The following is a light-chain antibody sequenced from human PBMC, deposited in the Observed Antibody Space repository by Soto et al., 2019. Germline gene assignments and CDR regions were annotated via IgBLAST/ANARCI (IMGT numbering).Light chain of an antibody. CDR2: EVS. Sequence: QSALTQPASVSGSPGQSITISCTGTSSDVGSYNLVSWYQQHPGKAPKLMIYEVSKRPSGVSNRFSGSKSGNTASLTISGLPAEDEADYYCCSYAGSSTSWVFGGGTKLTVL. CDR3: CSYAGSSTSWV. CDR1: SSDVGSYNL. J-gene: IGLJ3*02. V-gene: IGLV2-23*02.